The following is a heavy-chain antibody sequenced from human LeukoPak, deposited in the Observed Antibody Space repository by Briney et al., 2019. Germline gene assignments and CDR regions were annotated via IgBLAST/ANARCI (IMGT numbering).Heavy chain of an antibody. J-gene: IGHJ4*02. V-gene: IGHV3-21*01. Sequence: GGSLRLSCTASGLSLNNYAMNWVRQAPGRGLEWVSSISPTGGAIFYADSLRGRFTISRDNAKNSLYLQMNSLRAEDTALYFCASGIRERGFDYWGQGTLVTVSS. CDR2: ISPTGGAI. D-gene: IGHD1-1*01. CDR1: GLSLNNYA. CDR3: ASGIRERGFDY.